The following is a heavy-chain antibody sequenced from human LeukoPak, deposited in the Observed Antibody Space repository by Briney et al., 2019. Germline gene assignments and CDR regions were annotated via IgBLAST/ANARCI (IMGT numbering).Heavy chain of an antibody. CDR3: AKDRSPFGETPGDYFDY. CDR2: ISGSGRST. Sequence: PGGSLRLSCVASGFTFSSYAMSWVRQAPGKGLEWVSAISGSGRSTYYADSVKGRFTISRDNSKKTLYVQMNSLRAEDTAVYYCAKDRSPFGETPGDYFDYWGQGTLVTVSS. CDR1: GFTFSSYA. J-gene: IGHJ4*02. V-gene: IGHV3-23*01. D-gene: IGHD3-10*01.